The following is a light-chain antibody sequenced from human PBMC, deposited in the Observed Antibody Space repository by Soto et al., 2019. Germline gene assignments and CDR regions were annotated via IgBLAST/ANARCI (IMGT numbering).Light chain of an antibody. Sequence: QINPSPIFRSGFGGEKGNIPFRAGSLICNWLAWYQQKPGKAPKLLIYAASNLQSGVPSRFSGSESGTDFTLTISSLQPEDFATYFCQQASSFPLTFGGGTKVEI. CDR2: AAS. CDR1: SLICNW. V-gene: IGKV1-12*01. CDR3: QQASSFPLT. J-gene: IGKJ4*01.